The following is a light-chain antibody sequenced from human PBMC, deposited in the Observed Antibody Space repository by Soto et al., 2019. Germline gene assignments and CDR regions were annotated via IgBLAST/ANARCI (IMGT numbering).Light chain of an antibody. CDR1: SSDVGGYNY. Sequence: QSALTQPASVSGSPGQSITISCTGTSSDVGGYNYVSWYQQHPGKAPKLMIYDVSNRPSGVSNRFSGSKSGNTASLTISGLQAEDEADCYCSSYTSSSTPWVFGGGPKLTVL. CDR2: DVS. CDR3: SSYTSSSTPWV. J-gene: IGLJ3*02. V-gene: IGLV2-14*01.